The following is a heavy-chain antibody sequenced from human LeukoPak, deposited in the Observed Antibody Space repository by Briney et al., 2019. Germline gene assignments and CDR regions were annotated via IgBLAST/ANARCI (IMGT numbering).Heavy chain of an antibody. J-gene: IGHJ4*02. CDR2: INWNGGSI. V-gene: IGHV3-9*03. Sequence: GGSLRLSCVASGFTFNDYAMHWVRQAPGKGLEWVSGINWNGGSIGYADSVKGRFTVSRDNAKNSLYLQINSLKDEDMALYYCGKALFPEYRSGLWSYFDFWGQGALVTV. D-gene: IGHD6-19*01. CDR3: GKALFPEYRSGLWSYFDF. CDR1: GFTFNDYA.